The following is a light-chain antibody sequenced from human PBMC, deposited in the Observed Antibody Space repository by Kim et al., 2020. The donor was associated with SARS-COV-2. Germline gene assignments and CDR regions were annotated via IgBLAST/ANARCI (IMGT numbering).Light chain of an antibody. J-gene: IGKJ2*01. CDR1: QSVNSY. V-gene: IGKV3-15*01. CDR3: QQYNNWPYT. Sequence: SVSPGERGPLSCRASQSVNSYLAWYQQKPGQAPRLLIYGASTRATAIPGRFSGSGSGTEFTLTISSLQSEDFAVYYCQQYNNWPYTFGQGTKLEI. CDR2: GAS.